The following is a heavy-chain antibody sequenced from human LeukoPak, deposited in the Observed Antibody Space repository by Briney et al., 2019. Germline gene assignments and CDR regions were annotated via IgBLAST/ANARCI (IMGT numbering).Heavy chain of an antibody. CDR3: ARVSTSGYDI. D-gene: IGHD2-2*01. V-gene: IGHV3-13*01. J-gene: IGHJ3*02. CDR1: GFTFSSYD. CDR2: IGIAGDT. Sequence: GGSLRLSCAAPGFTFSSYDMHWVRQATGKGLEWVSGIGIAGDTYYRGSVKGRFTISRENAKNSLYLQMSSLRAGDTAVYYCARVSTSGYDIWGRGTMVTVSS.